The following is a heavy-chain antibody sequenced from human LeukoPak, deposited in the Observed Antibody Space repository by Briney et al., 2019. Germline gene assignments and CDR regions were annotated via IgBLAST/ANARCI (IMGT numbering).Heavy chain of an antibody. CDR3: AKDLKTYYYDSSGFD. V-gene: IGHV3-30*18. D-gene: IGHD3-22*01. CDR2: ISYDGSNK. Sequence: PGRSLRLSCAASGFTFSSYGMHWVRQAPGKGLEWVAVISYDGSNKYYADSVKGRFTISRDNSKNTLYLQMNSLRAEGTAVYYCAKDLKTYYYDSSGFDWGQGTLVTVSS. J-gene: IGHJ4*02. CDR1: GFTFSSYG.